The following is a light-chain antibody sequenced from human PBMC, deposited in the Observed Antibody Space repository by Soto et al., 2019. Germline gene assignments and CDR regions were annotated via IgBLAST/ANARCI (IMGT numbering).Light chain of an antibody. J-gene: IGKJ4*01. CDR3: PQHNTYPLT. V-gene: IGKV1-5*03. CDR2: KAA. CDR1: QSISTW. Sequence: DIQMTQSPSTLSASVGDRVTITCRASQSISTWLAWYQQKPGKARKLLIYKAASLESGVPSRFSDSGSGTEFTLTISSLQPDDFASYYCPQHNTYPLTFGGGTTVEIK.